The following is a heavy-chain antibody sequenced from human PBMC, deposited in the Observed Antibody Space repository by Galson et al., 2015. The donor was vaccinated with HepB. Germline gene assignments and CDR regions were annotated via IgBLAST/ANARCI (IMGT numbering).Heavy chain of an antibody. CDR1: GYTFTSYA. D-gene: IGHD3-22*01. CDR2: INAGNGNT. V-gene: IGHV1-3*01. Sequence: SVKVSCKASGYTFTSYALHWVRQAPGQRLEWMGWINAGNGNTKYSQKFQGRVTITRDTSASTAYMELSSLRSEDTAVYYCARGYYDSSGIGDYWGQGTLVTVSS. CDR3: ARGYYDSSGIGDY. J-gene: IGHJ4*02.